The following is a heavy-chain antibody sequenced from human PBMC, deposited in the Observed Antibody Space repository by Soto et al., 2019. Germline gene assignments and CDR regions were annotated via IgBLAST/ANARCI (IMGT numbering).Heavy chain of an antibody. CDR2: IDWDDDK. V-gene: IGHV2-70*17. Sequence: SGPTLVNPTQTLTLTCTFSGFSLSTSGMCVSWIRQPPGKALEWLARIDWDDDKLYSTSLKTRLTISKDTSKNQVVLTMTNMDPVDTATYYCARSIVAAGNRWFDPWGQGTLVTVSS. D-gene: IGHD6-13*01. CDR1: GFSLSTSGMC. J-gene: IGHJ5*02. CDR3: ARSIVAAGNRWFDP.